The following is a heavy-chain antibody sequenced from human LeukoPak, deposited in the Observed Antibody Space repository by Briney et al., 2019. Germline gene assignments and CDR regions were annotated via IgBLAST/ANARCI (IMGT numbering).Heavy chain of an antibody. J-gene: IGHJ5*02. Sequence: GGSLRLSCAASGFTFSGYSMNWVRQAPGKGLEWVSSISSSSSYIYYADSVKGRFTISRDNAKNSLYLQMNSLRAEDTAVYYCARGLGGAPTTVLSWGQGTLVTVSS. CDR3: ARGLGGAPTTVLS. CDR2: ISSSSSYI. D-gene: IGHD4-17*01. CDR1: GFTFSGYS. V-gene: IGHV3-21*04.